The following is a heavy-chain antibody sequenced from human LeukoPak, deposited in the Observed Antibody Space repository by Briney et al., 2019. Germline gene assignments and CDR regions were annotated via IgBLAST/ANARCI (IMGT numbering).Heavy chain of an antibody. CDR1: GFTFSSYA. CDR3: ARGLGGL. J-gene: IGHJ1*01. V-gene: IGHV3-30-3*01. D-gene: IGHD3-16*01. CDR2: ISYDGSNN. Sequence: GGSLRLSCAASGFTFSSYAMHWVRQAPGKGLEWVALISYDGSNNYYADSVKGRFTISRDNSKNTLYLQMNSLRVEDTAVYYCARGLGGLWGQGTLVTVSS.